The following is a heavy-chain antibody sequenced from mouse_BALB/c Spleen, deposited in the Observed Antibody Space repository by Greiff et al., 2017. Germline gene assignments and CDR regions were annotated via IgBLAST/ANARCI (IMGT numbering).Heavy chain of an antibody. J-gene: IGHJ1*01. CDR3: ARGVLRLFDV. V-gene: IGHV1S137*01. CDR1: GYTFTDYA. D-gene: IGHD1-2*01. Sequence: QVQLQQSGAELVRPGVSVKISCKGSGYTFTDYAMHWVKQSHAKSLEWIGVISTYYGDASYNQKFKGKATMTVDKSSSTAYMELARLTSEDSAIYYCARGVLRLFDVWGAGTTVTVSS. CDR2: ISTYYGDA.